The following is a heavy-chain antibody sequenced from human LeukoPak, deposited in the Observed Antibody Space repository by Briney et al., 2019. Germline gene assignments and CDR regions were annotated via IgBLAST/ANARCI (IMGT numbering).Heavy chain of an antibody. D-gene: IGHD1-7*01. CDR2: FDPEDGET. Sequence: ASVKVSCKVSGYTLTELSMHWVRQAPGKGLEWMGGFDPEDGETIYAQKFQGRVTMTEDTSTDTAYMELSSLRSGDTAVYYCATSVAGTRIWFDPWGQGTLVTVSS. CDR1: GYTLTELS. V-gene: IGHV1-24*01. CDR3: ATSVAGTRIWFDP. J-gene: IGHJ5*02.